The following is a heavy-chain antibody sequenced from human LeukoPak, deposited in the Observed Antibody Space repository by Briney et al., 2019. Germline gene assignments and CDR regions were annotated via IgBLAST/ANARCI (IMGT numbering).Heavy chain of an antibody. D-gene: IGHD3-9*01. J-gene: IGHJ4*02. CDR2: ICAYIGIT. CDR1: GYTFTNYG. V-gene: IGHV1-18*01. Sequence: GASVKVSCKASGYTFTNYGISWVRQAPGQGLEWMGLICAYIGITDNAQKLQGRVTMTTDTSTSTGYMELRSLRPHDTTASYWARDYPPRDYDILTGNFDYWGQGTLVTVSS. CDR3: ARDYPPRDYDILTGNFDY.